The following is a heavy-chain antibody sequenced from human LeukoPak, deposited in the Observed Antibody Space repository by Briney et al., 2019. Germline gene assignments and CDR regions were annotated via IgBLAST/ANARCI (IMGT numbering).Heavy chain of an antibody. CDR3: ARDIAINWFYY. J-gene: IGHJ5*01. Sequence: KSSETLSLTCTVSGGSINSYYWSWIRQPPGRGLEWIGSMNYDGSTYYNPSLKSRVTISVDTSKNQFSLKLSSVTAADTAVYYCARDIAINWFYYWGQGTLVTVSS. CDR2: MNYDGST. V-gene: IGHV4-59*12. CDR1: GGSINSYY. D-gene: IGHD2-15*01.